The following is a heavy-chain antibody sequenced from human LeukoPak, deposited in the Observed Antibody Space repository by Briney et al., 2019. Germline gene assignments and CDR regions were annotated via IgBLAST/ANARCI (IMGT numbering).Heavy chain of an antibody. D-gene: IGHD2-2*01. V-gene: IGHV1-18*01. CDR2: ISAYNGNT. J-gene: IGHJ5*02. CDR3: ARTAAMGNWFDP. CDR1: GYTFTSYG. Sequence: ASVKVSCKASGYTFTSYGISWVRQAPGRGLEWMGWISAYNGNTNYAQKLQGRVTMTTDTSTSTAYMELRSLRSDDTAVYYCARTAAMGNWFDPWGQGTLVTVSS.